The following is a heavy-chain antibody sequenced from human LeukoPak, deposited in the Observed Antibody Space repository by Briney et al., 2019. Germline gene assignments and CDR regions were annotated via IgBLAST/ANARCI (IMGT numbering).Heavy chain of an antibody. Sequence: NPGGSLRLSCAASGFTFSDCYMSWIRQAPGKGLEWIAHISSSGSVIYYADSVKGRFTISRDNAKNSLYLQMNSLRAEDTAVYYCARNYHCGGDCYSGPLDSWGQGTLVTVSS. V-gene: IGHV3-11*01. CDR2: ISSSGSVI. CDR3: ARNYHCGGDCYSGPLDS. CDR1: GFTFSDCY. D-gene: IGHD2-21*02. J-gene: IGHJ5*01.